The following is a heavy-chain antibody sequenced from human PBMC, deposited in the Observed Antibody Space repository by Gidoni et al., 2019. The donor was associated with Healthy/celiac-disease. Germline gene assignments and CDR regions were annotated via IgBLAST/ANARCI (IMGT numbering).Heavy chain of an antibody. Sequence: QVQLVQSGAEVKKPGASVKVSCKVSGYTLTELSMHRVRQAPGKGLEWMGGFDPVDGETIYAQKFQCRVTMTEDTSTAKAYMELSSLRSEDTAVYYCATSGPYCGGDCRWASAFDIWGQGTMVTVSS. CDR3: ATSGPYCGGDCRWASAFDI. CDR2: FDPVDGET. D-gene: IGHD2-21*02. V-gene: IGHV1-24*01. CDR1: GYTLTELS. J-gene: IGHJ3*02.